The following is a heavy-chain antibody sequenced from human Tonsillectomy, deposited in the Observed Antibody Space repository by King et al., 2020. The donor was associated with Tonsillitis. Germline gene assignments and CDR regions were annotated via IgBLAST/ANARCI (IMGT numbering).Heavy chain of an antibody. CDR3: AKDIASTAVASDYYYGMDV. CDR1: GFTFSSYA. V-gene: IGHV3-23*04. J-gene: IGHJ6*02. Sequence: QLVQSGGGLVQPGGSLRLSCAASGFTFSSYAMSWVRQAPGKGLEWVSAISGSGGSTYYADSVKGRFTISRDNSKNTLYLQMNSRRAEDTAVYYLAKDIASTAVASDYYYGMDVWGQGTTVTVSS. CDR2: ISGSGGST. D-gene: IGHD6-19*01.